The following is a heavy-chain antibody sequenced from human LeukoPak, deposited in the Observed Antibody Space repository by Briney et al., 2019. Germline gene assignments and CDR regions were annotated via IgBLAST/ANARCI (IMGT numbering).Heavy chain of an antibody. V-gene: IGHV3-23*01. CDR1: GFTFSSYG. CDR3: AKGSFDWLLQYYYYYYMDV. D-gene: IGHD3-9*01. Sequence: GGSLRLSCAASGFTFSSYGMSWVRQAPGKGLEWVSAISGSGGSTYYADSVKGRFTISRDNSKNTLYLQMNSLRAGDTAVYYCAKGSFDWLLQYYYYYYMDVWGKGTTVTISS. J-gene: IGHJ6*03. CDR2: ISGSGGST.